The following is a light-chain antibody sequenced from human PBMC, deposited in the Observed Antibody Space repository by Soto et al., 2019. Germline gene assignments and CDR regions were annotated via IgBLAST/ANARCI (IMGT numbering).Light chain of an antibody. Sequence: DIQMTQSPSSLSASVGDRVTITCRASQTIGIYLNWYQQKPGKAPKLLIYAASNLQSGVPSRFSGSGSGTEFTLTISSLQPDDFATYYCQQYNSYSFGQGTKVDI. CDR2: AAS. CDR3: QQYNSYS. CDR1: QTIGIY. V-gene: IGKV1-5*01. J-gene: IGKJ1*01.